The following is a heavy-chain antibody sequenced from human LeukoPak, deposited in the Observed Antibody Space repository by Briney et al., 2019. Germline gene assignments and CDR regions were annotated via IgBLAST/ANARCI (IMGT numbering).Heavy chain of an antibody. CDR3: ARLGMWVNDY. J-gene: IGHJ4*02. D-gene: IGHD1-14*01. Sequence: SETLSLTCTVSGYSISSGYDWGWIRQPPGKGLEWIGNIYHSGNTYYNPSLKSRVTISVDTSKNQLSLKLSSVTAADTAVYYCARLGMWVNDYWGQGTLVTVSS. V-gene: IGHV4-38-2*02. CDR1: GYSISSGYD. CDR2: IYHSGNT.